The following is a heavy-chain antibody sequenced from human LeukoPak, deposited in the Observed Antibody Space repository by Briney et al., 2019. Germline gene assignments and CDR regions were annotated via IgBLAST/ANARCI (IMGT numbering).Heavy chain of an antibody. Sequence: SETLSLTCGVSGGPVSGYYWSWLRQSPGKGLEWIGEITRYGNTNYNPSLKSRVITSKDTSKSQISLTLISLTAADTAVYFCARLDQLIVDYWYFDLWGRGTQVTVSS. D-gene: IGHD2-21*01. J-gene: IGHJ2*01. CDR2: ITRYGNT. V-gene: IGHV4-34*01. CDR3: ARLDQLIVDYWYFDL. CDR1: GGPVSGYY.